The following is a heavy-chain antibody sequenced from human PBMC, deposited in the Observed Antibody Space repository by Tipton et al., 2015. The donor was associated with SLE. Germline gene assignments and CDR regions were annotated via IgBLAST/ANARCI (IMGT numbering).Heavy chain of an antibody. J-gene: IGHJ3*02. CDR1: GYTFTSYG. D-gene: IGHD3-3*01. Sequence: QLVQSGPEVKKPGASVKVSCKASGYTFTSYGISWVRQAPGQGLEWMGWISAYNGNTNYAQKLQGRVTMTTDTSTSTAYMELRSLRSGDPAVYFCARDTIFGVVPPNAFDIWGQGKMVTVSS. CDR2: ISAYNGNT. V-gene: IGHV1-18*01. CDR3: ARDTIFGVVPPNAFDI.